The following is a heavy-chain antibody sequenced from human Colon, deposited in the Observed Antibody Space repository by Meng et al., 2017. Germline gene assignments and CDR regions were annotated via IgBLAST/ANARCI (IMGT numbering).Heavy chain of an antibody. J-gene: IGHJ4*02. CDR3: ARAMTYGDYPLDY. D-gene: IGHD4-17*01. CDR1: GFTVSSNY. CDR2: IYSGGST. Sequence: GESLKISCAASGFTVSSNYMSWVRQAPGQGLEWVSVIYSGGSTYYADSVKGRFTISRDNSKNTLYLQMNSLRAEDTAVYYCARAMTYGDYPLDYWGQGTLVTVSS. V-gene: IGHV3-53*01.